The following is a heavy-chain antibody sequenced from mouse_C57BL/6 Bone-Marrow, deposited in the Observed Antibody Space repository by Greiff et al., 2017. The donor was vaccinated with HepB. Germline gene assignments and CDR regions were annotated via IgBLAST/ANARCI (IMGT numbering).Heavy chain of an antibody. V-gene: IGHV14-3*01. Sequence: VQLQQSVAELVRPGASVKLSCTASGFNIKNTYMHWVKQRPEQGLEWIGRIDPAHGNTKYAPKFQGKATITADTSSNTAYLQLIILTAEDTAIYYCALHYYVRSLYAMDYWGQGTSVTVSS. CDR1: GFNIKNTY. J-gene: IGHJ4*01. CDR2: IDPAHGNT. CDR3: ALHYYVRSLYAMDY. D-gene: IGHD1-1*01.